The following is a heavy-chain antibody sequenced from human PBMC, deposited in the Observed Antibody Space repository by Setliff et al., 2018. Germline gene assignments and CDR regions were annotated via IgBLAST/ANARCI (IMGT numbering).Heavy chain of an antibody. Sequence: SGPTLVNPTQTLTLTCTFSGFSLSTSGVGVGWIRQPPGKALEWLALIYWDDDKRYSPSLKTRLTISKDTSKNQVVLTMTNMDPVDTATYYCARIYCSGGSCYLDYWGQGTLVTV. J-gene: IGHJ4*02. D-gene: IGHD2-15*01. CDR2: IYWDDDK. CDR3: ARIYCSGGSCYLDY. V-gene: IGHV2-5*02. CDR1: GFSLSTSGVG.